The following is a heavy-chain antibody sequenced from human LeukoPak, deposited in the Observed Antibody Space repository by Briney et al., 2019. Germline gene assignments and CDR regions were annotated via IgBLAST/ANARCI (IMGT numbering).Heavy chain of an antibody. CDR2: ISWNSGSI. D-gene: IGHD1-14*01. Sequence: GRSLRLSCAASGFTFDDYAMHWVRQAPGKGLEWVSGISWNSGSIGYADSVKGRFTISRDNAKNSLYLEMKSLTAEDTAVYYCARPAECYMDVWGKGTTVTVSS. J-gene: IGHJ6*03. V-gene: IGHV3-9*01. CDR1: GFTFDDYA. CDR3: ARPAECYMDV.